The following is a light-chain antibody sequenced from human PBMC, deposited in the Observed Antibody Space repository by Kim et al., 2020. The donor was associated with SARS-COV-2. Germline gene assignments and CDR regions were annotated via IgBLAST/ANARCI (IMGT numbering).Light chain of an antibody. CDR1: QSVSSND. Sequence: SAGQSATLPCRASQSVSSNDLAWYQQKPGQAPRLLIYGASSRATGIPDRFSGSGSGTDFTLTITRLEPEDFAVYYCQQYSSSPATFGQGTKVEVK. CDR3: QQYSSSPAT. J-gene: IGKJ1*01. V-gene: IGKV3-20*01. CDR2: GAS.